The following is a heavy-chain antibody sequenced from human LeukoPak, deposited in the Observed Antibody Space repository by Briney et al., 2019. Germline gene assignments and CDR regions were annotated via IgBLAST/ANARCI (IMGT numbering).Heavy chain of an antibody. V-gene: IGHV3-33*08. CDR1: GFTFTSYA. Sequence: GGSLRLSCAASGFTFTSYAIHWVRQAPGKGLEWVAVIWYDGSNKYYADSVKGRFTISRDNSKNTLYLQMNSLRAEDTAVYYCARMTCGGWLQIPRACPFDYWGQGTLVTVSS. CDR2: IWYDGSNK. J-gene: IGHJ4*02. CDR3: ARMTCGGWLQIPRACPFDY. D-gene: IGHD5-24*01.